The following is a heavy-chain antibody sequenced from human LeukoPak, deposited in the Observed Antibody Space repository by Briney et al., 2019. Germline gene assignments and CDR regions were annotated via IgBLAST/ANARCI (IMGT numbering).Heavy chain of an antibody. CDR1: GYSFPSYW. D-gene: IGHD3-22*01. V-gene: IGHV5-10-1*01. J-gene: IGHJ5*02. CDR2: IAPSDSYT. Sequence: GESLKISCKASGYSFPSYWITWVRQMPGTGLEWMGRIAPSDSYTNYNPSFEGNVTMSVEKSITTVYLQWSSLKASDTAMYYCVRQPPGVYDTTQNWFDPWGQGTLVTVSS. CDR3: VRQPPGVYDTTQNWFDP.